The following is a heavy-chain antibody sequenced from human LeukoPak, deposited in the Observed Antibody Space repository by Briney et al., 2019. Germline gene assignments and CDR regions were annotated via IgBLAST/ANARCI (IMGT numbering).Heavy chain of an antibody. CDR3: AKGRPLEWLFGY. J-gene: IGHJ4*02. Sequence: GGSLRLSCAASGFTFSSYAMSWVRQAPGKGLEWVSAISGSGGDTHYADSVKGRFTISRDNSKNTLYLQMNSLRAEDTAVYYCAKGRPLEWLFGYWGQGTLVTVSS. D-gene: IGHD3-3*01. CDR2: ISGSGGDT. CDR1: GFTFSSYA. V-gene: IGHV3-23*01.